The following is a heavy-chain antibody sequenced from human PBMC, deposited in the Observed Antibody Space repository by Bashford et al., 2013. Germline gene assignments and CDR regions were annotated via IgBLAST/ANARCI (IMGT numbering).Heavy chain of an antibody. Sequence: ASVKVSCKASGYTFTSYDINWVRQATGQGLEWMGWMNPNSGNTGYAQKFQGRVTITRNTSISTAYMELSSLRSEDTAVYYCARGHRIGGWDYGLGELVGGDLDYVGPGEPWSTVS. V-gene: IGHV1-8*03. CDR1: GYTFTSYD. CDR2: MNPNSGNT. J-gene: IGHJ4*02. D-gene: IGHD3-16*01. CDR3: ARGHRIGGWDYGLGELVGGDLDY.